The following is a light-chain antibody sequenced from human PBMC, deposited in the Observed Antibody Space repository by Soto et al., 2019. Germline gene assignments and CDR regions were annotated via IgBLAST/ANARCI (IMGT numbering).Light chain of an antibody. CDR2: GES. Sequence: VLTQSPGTLSLSPGERATLSCRASQSVSGTYLAWYQQKTGQPPRLLIYGESTRATGIPDRLSGSGSGTDFTLTISRLEPEDFAVFYCQQYVSSPRTCGQGTKVDIK. V-gene: IGKV3-20*01. J-gene: IGKJ1*01. CDR1: QSVSGTY. CDR3: QQYVSSPRT.